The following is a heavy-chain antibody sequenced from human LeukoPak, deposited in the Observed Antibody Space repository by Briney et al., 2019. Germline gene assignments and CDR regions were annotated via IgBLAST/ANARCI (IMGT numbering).Heavy chain of an antibody. CDR1: GFTFSGSA. J-gene: IGHJ4*02. V-gene: IGHV3-73*01. CDR2: IRSKANSYAT. D-gene: IGHD3-3*01. CDR3: TARWAYYDFWSGNDY. Sequence: GGSLRLSCAASGFTFSGSAMHWVRQASGKGLEWVGRIRSKANSYATAYAASGKGRFTISRDDSKNTAYLQMNSLKTEDTAVYYCTARWAYYDFWSGNDYWGQGTLVTVSS.